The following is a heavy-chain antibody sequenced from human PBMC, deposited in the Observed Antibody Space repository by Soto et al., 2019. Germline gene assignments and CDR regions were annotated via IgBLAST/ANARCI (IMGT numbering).Heavy chain of an antibody. D-gene: IGHD2-2*01. V-gene: IGHV4-31*03. CDR1: GGSISSGGYY. J-gene: IGHJ6*02. CDR2: IYYSGST. CDR3: AVTVVPAAIEDYYGMDV. Sequence: SETLSLTCTVSGGSISSGGYYWSWIRQHPGKGLEWIGYIYYSGSTYYNPSLKSRVTISVDTSKNQFSLKLSSVTAADTAVYYCAVTVVPAAIEDYYGMDVWGQGXTVTVSS.